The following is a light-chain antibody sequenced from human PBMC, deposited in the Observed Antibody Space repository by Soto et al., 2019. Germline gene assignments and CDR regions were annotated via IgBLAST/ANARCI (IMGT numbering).Light chain of an antibody. CDR2: AAS. V-gene: IGKV1-39*01. CDR1: QSISSW. J-gene: IGKJ1*01. Sequence: DNPMTQSPSTLSASVGDRVTGTWRASQSISSWLAWYQQKPGKAPKLLIFAASSLQSGVPSRFSGSRSGPDFTLTISSLQPEDFATYYCQQSYSSPPTFGQGTKVDIK. CDR3: QQSYSSPPT.